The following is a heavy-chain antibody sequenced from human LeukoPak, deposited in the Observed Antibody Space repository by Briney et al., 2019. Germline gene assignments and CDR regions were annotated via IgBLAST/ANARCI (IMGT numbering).Heavy chain of an antibody. V-gene: IGHV4-39*01. J-gene: IGHJ4*02. CDR2: IYYSGNT. CDR3: ARHFSGAAAPLPFDY. Sequence: PSETLSLTCTVSGGSISSSSDYWGWIRQPPGKGLEWIGSIYYSGNTYYNPSLKSRVTISVDTSKNQFSLRLTSVTAADTAVYYCARHFSGAAAPLPFDYWGQGTLVTVSS. D-gene: IGHD6-13*01. CDR1: GGSISSSSDY.